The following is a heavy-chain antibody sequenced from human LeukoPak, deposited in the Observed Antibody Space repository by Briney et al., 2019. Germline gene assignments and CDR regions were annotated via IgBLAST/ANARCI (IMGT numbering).Heavy chain of an antibody. CDR2: ISGSGGST. CDR3: AKVPYDSSGYSFDY. J-gene: IGHJ4*02. Sequence: GGSLRLSCAASGFTFSDYYMSWIRQAPGKGLEWVSAISGSGGSTYYADSVKGRFTISRDNSKNTLYLQMNSLRAEDTAVYYCAKVPYDSSGYSFDYWGQGTLVTVSS. V-gene: IGHV3-23*01. D-gene: IGHD3-22*01. CDR1: GFTFSDYY.